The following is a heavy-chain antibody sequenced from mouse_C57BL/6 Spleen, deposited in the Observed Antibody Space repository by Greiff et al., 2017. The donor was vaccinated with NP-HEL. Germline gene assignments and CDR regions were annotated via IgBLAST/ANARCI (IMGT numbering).Heavy chain of an antibody. V-gene: IGHV5-17*01. J-gene: IGHJ4*01. CDR3: ARSFITTVYAMDY. CDR2: ISSGSSTI. Sequence: EVQRVESGGGLVKPGGSLKLSCAASGFTFSDYGMHWVRQAPEKGLEWVAYISSGSSTIYYADTVKGRFTISRDNAKNTLFLQMTSLRSEDTAMYYCARSFITTVYAMDYWGQGTSVTVSS. CDR1: GFTFSDYG. D-gene: IGHD1-1*01.